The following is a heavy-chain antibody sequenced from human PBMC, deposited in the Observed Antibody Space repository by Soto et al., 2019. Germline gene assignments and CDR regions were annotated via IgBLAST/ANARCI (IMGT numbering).Heavy chain of an antibody. J-gene: IGHJ5*02. CDR3: ARRSSGGWFDP. CDR2: IYPGDSDT. D-gene: IGHD6-19*01. V-gene: IGHV5-51*01. Sequence: GESLKISCKGSGYSFTTYWIAWVRQMPGKGLEWMGTIYPGDSDTTYSPSFQGQVTISADKSISTVYLQWSSLKASDTAMFYCARRSSGGWFDPWGQGTLVTVSS. CDR1: GYSFTTYW.